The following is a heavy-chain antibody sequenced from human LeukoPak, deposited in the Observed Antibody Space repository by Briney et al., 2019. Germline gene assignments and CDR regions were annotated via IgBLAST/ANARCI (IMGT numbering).Heavy chain of an antibody. CDR3: ARASRYHDILTGQFYYYYYGLDV. CDR1: GGSISSGGYY. Sequence: SQTLSLTCTVTGGSISSGGYYWSWIRQPPGKGLEWIGYIYHSGSTYYNPSLKSRVTISVDRSKNQFSLKLSSVTAADTAVYYCARASRYHDILTGQFYYYYYGLDVWGQGTTVTVSS. CDR2: IYHSGST. J-gene: IGHJ6*02. D-gene: IGHD3-9*01. V-gene: IGHV4-30-2*01.